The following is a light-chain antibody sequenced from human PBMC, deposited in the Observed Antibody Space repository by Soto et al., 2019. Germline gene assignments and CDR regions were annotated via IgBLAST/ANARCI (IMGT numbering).Light chain of an antibody. CDR1: INDVGGYNY. Sequence: QSALTQPPSASGSPGQSVTISCTGTINDVGGYNYVSWYQQYPGEAPKLMIYEVVKRPSGVPDRFSGSKSCNTASLTVSGLQAEDEADYYCCSYAGHTNVLFGGGTKLTVL. J-gene: IGLJ3*02. CDR3: CSYAGHTNVL. CDR2: EVV. V-gene: IGLV2-8*01.